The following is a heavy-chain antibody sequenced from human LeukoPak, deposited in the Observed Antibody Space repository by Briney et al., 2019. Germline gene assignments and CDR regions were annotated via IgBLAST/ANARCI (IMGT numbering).Heavy chain of an antibody. Sequence: ASVKVSCKASGYTFTSYDINWVRQATGQGLEWMGWMNPNSGNTGYAQKFQGRVTMTRNTSISTAYMELSSLRSEDTAVYYCAGGGGCSYDYGMDVWGQGTTVTVSS. J-gene: IGHJ6*02. CDR3: AGGGGCSYDYGMDV. CDR1: GYTFTSYD. V-gene: IGHV1-8*01. D-gene: IGHD5-18*01. CDR2: MNPNSGNT.